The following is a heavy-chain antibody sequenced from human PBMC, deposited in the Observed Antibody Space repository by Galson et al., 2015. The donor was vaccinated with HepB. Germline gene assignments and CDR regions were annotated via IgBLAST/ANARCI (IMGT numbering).Heavy chain of an antibody. CDR1: GGSISSGGYY. V-gene: IGHV4-31*03. D-gene: IGHD4-17*01. Sequence: LSLTCTVSGGSISSGGYYWSWIRQHPGKGLEWIGYIYYSGSTYYNPSLKSRVTISVDTSKNQFSLKLSSVTAADTAVYYCARGGRLRGLDYWGQGTLVTVSS. J-gene: IGHJ4*02. CDR3: ARGGRLRGLDY. CDR2: IYYSGST.